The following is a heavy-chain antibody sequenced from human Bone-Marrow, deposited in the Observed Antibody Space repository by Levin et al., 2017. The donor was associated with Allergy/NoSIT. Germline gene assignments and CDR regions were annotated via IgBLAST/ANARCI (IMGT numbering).Heavy chain of an antibody. D-gene: IGHD6-19*01. Sequence: GGSLRLSCAASGFTFSSYAMHWVRQAPGKGLEWVSGISWNSGSIGYADSVKGRFTISRDNAKNSLYLQMNSLRAEDTALYYCAKDSGWSDFDYWGQGTLVTVSS. V-gene: IGHV3-9*01. CDR2: ISWNSGSI. CDR3: AKDSGWSDFDY. J-gene: IGHJ4*02. CDR1: GFTFSSYA.